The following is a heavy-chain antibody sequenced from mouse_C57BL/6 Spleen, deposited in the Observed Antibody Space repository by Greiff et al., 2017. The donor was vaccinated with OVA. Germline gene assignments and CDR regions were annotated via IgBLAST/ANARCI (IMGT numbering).Heavy chain of an antibody. CDR2: IRLKSDNYAT. Sequence: DVQLVESGGGLVQPGGSMKLSCVASGFTFSNYWMNWVRQSPEKGLEWVAQIRLKSDNYATHYAESVKGRFTISRDDSKSSVYLQMNNLRAEDTGIYYCTYDVSFAYWGQGTLVTVSA. CDR1: GFTFSNYW. V-gene: IGHV6-3*01. J-gene: IGHJ3*01. CDR3: TYDVSFAY. D-gene: IGHD2-3*01.